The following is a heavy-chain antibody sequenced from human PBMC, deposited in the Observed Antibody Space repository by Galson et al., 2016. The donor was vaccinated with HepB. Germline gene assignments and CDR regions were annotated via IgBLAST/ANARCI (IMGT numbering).Heavy chain of an antibody. CDR2: IIPIFGPG. D-gene: IGHD1-14*01. Sequence: SVKVSCKASGDTFRSHTIIWVRQAPGQGLEWMGGIIPIFGPGGYAQKFQDRVAITADESTRTVYMELSSLRSEDTAVYYCARGITGDLGPRKDAFDIWGQGTMVTVSS. J-gene: IGHJ3*02. CDR3: ARGITGDLGPRKDAFDI. V-gene: IGHV1-69*13. CDR1: GDTFRSHT.